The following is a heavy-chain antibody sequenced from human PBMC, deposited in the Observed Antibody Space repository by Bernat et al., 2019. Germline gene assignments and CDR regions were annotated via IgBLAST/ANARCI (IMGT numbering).Heavy chain of an antibody. CDR3: TTDPGDYADF. CDR2: IKRQSDGGPT. V-gene: IGHV3-15*01. D-gene: IGHD4-17*01. J-gene: IGHJ4*02. Sequence: VQLVESGGGVVQPGRSLRLSCAASGFTFSSYGTHWVRQAPGKGLEWVGRIKRQSDGGPTDYAAPVRGRFAISRDDSKNTLYLHMSSLKTEDTGVYYCTTDPGDYADFWGQGTLVTVSS. CDR1: GFTFSSYG.